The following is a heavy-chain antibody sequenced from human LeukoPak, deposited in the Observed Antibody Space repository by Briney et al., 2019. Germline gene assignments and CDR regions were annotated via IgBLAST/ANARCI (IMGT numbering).Heavy chain of an antibody. CDR2: ITPSDGGT. J-gene: IGHJ5*02. V-gene: IGHV1-46*01. CDR1: GYSFTSYC. CDR3: ARDPTVITSSRITIFGVVKSPHNWFDP. Sequence: GESLKISCKGFGYSFTSYCMHWVRQAPGQGLEWMGMITPSDGGTTYAQKFQGRVTMTRDTSTSTVHMELSRLRSEDTAIYFCARDPTVITSSRITIFGVVKSPHNWFDPWGQGTLVIVSS. D-gene: IGHD3-3*01.